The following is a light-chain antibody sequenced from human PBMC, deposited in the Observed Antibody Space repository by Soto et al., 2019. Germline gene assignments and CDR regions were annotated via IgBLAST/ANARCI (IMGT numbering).Light chain of an antibody. Sequence: EIVLTQSPATLSLSPGERATLSCRASQNVSSYLAWYQQKPGQAPRLLLYDASNRATGIPARFSGSGSGTDFTLTISSQEPEDFAIYYCQHRSNWLLPFGGGTKVEIK. CDR1: QNVSSY. J-gene: IGKJ4*01. V-gene: IGKV3-11*01. CDR2: DAS. CDR3: QHRSNWLLP.